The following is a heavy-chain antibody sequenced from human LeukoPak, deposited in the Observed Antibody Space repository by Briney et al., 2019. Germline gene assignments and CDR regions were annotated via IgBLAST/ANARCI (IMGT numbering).Heavy chain of an antibody. Sequence: ASVKVSCKASGYTFTGHYMHWVRQAPGQGLEWMGWINPNTGDTKYAQKFQGRVAMTRDRSISTANMELSRLRSDDTAVYYCARDPGTYYDFLTGTYYFDYWGQGTLATVSS. J-gene: IGHJ4*02. CDR2: INPNTGDT. CDR3: ARDPGTYYDFLTGTYYFDY. CDR1: GYTFTGHY. V-gene: IGHV1-2*02. D-gene: IGHD3-9*01.